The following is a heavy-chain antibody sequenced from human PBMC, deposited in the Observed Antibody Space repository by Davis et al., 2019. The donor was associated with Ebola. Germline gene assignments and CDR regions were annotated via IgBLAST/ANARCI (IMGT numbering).Heavy chain of an antibody. J-gene: IGHJ4*02. V-gene: IGHV4-39*01. D-gene: IGHD3-3*02. CDR2: IYYSGST. Sequence: SETLSLTCTVSGGSISSSSYYWGWIRQPPGKGLEWIGSIYYSGSTYYNPSLKSRVTISVDTSMNQFSLKLSSVTAADTAVYYCARLSFAPFDYWGQGTLVTVSS. CDR1: GGSISSSSYY. CDR3: ARLSFAPFDY.